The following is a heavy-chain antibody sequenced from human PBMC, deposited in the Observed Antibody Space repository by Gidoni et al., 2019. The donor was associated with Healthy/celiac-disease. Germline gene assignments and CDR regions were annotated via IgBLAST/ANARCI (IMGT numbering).Heavy chain of an antibody. D-gene: IGHD6-19*01. CDR2: IYYSGST. V-gene: IGHV4-59*01. J-gene: IGHJ4*02. Sequence: GLVKPSETLSLTCTVSGDSISSYYWSWIRQPPGKGLEWIGYIYYSGSTNYNPSLKSRVTISIDTSKNQFSLKLSSVTTADTAVYYCARGYSSSPVYWGQGTLVTVSS. CDR3: ARGYSSSPVY. CDR1: GDSISSYY.